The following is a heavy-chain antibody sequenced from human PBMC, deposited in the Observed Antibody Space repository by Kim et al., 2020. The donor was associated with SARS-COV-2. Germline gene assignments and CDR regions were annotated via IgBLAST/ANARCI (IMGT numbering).Heavy chain of an antibody. D-gene: IGHD3-22*01. CDR2: INPNSGGT. CDR3: ASQLRITMIVVVHYAFDI. CDR1: GYTFTGYY. J-gene: IGHJ3*02. V-gene: IGHV1-2*02. Sequence: ASVKVSCKASGYTFTGYYMHWVRQGPGQGLEWMGWINPNSGGTNYAQKFQGRVTMTRDTSISTAYMELSRLRSDDTAVYYCASQLRITMIVVVHYAFDIWGQGTMVTVSS.